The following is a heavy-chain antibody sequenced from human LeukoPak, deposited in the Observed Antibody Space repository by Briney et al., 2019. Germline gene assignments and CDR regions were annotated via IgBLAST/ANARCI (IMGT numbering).Heavy chain of an antibody. CDR3: ARYCSSTSCYTTDAFDI. CDR1: GFTFSSYA. J-gene: IGHJ3*02. D-gene: IGHD2-2*02. Sequence: GGSLRLSCAASGFTFSSYAMSWVRQAPGKGLEWVSAISGSGGSTYYADSVKGRFTISRDNAKNSLYLQMNSLRAEDTAVYYCARYCSSTSCYTTDAFDIWGQGTMVTVSS. CDR2: ISGSGGST. V-gene: IGHV3-23*01.